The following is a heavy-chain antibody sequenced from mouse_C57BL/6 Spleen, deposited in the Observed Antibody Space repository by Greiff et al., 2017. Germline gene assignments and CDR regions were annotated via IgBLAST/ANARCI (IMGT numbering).Heavy chain of an antibody. CDR2: ISYDGSN. J-gene: IGHJ3*01. CDR1: GYSITSGYY. V-gene: IGHV3-6*01. Sequence: EVKLMESGPGLVKPSPSLSLTCSVTGYSITSGYYWNWIRQFPGNKLEWMGYISYDGSNNYNPSLKNRISITRDTSKNQFFLKWNSVTTEDTATYYCARDPGYDYDGAWFAYWGQGTLVTVSA. CDR3: ARDPGYDYDGAWFAY. D-gene: IGHD2-4*01.